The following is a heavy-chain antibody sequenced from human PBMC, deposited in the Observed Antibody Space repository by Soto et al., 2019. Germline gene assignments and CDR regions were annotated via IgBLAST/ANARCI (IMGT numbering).Heavy chain of an antibody. D-gene: IGHD5-12*01. CDR1: GFTFDDYA. CDR2: ISWNSGSI. J-gene: IGHJ4*02. CDR3: AKDQGYSGYDWFDY. Sequence: GGSLRLSCAASGFTFDDYAMHWVRQAPGKGLEWVSGISWNSGSIGYADSVKGRFTISRDNAKNSLYLQMNSLRAEDTALYYCAKDQGYSGYDWFDYWGQGTLVTVSS. V-gene: IGHV3-9*01.